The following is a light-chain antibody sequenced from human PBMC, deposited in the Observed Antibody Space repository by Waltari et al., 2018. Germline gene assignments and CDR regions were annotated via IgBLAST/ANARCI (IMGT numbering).Light chain of an antibody. Sequence: QSALTQPRPVSGSPGQSVTIPCTGTSSDVGGYNYVSWYQQHPGKAPKLMIYDVSKRPSGVPDRFSGSKSGNTASLTISGLQAEDEADYYCCSYAGSYPYVFGTGTKVTVL. V-gene: IGLV2-11*01. J-gene: IGLJ1*01. CDR3: CSYAGSYPYV. CDR2: DVS. CDR1: SSDVGGYNY.